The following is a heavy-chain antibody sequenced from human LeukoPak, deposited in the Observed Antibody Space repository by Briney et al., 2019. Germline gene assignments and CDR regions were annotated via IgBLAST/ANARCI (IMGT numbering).Heavy chain of an antibody. CDR1: GGSFSGYY. J-gene: IGHJ6*02. CDR3: ASENSSSWYGGGMDV. V-gene: IGHV4-34*01. CDR2: INHSGST. Sequence: SETLSLTCAVYGGSFSGYYWSWIRQPPGKGLEWIGEINHSGSTNYNPSLKSRVTISVDTSKNQLSLKLSSVTAADTAVYYCASENSSSWYGGGMDVWGQGTTVTVSS. D-gene: IGHD6-13*01.